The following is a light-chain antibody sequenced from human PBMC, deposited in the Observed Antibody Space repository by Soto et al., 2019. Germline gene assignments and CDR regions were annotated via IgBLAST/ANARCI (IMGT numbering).Light chain of an antibody. CDR1: QSLVYSDGYTY. CDR3: LQGTHWPWT. CDR2: RVS. Sequence: DVVMTQSPLSLPVTLGQPASISCSSSQSLVYSDGYTYLHWFQQRPGQSPRRLIYRVSNRDSGVPDRFSGSGSGTDFTLKISRVEAEDVGVYYCLQGTHWPWTFGQGTKVEIK. J-gene: IGKJ1*01. V-gene: IGKV2-30*01.